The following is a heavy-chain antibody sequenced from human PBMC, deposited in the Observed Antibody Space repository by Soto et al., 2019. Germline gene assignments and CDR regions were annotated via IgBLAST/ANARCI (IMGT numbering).Heavy chain of an antibody. Sequence: EVELLESGGGLVRPGGSLRLSCAASGFTFSHYVLSWVRQSPERGLEWVSSISGSGSSVYVADSVRGRFIMSRDLSTNTVALQMNSLRAEDTAVYYCAKVRASYLIASYFYYGLDVWGQGTTVTVSS. CDR1: GFTFSHYV. CDR3: AKVRASYLIASYFYYGLDV. CDR2: ISGSGSSV. V-gene: IGHV3-23*01. D-gene: IGHD2-21*01. J-gene: IGHJ6*02.